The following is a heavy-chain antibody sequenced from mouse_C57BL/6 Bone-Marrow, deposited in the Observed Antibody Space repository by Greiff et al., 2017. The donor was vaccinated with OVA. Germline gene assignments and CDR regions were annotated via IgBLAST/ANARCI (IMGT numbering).Heavy chain of an antibody. D-gene: IGHD2-5*01. CDR1: EYEFPSHD. J-gene: IGHJ2*01. V-gene: IGHV5-2*03. CDR3: ARRGDSNYVRWYFDY. CDR2: INSDGGST. Sequence: EVKLMESGGGLVQPGESLKLSCESNEYEFPSHDLSWVRKTPEKRLEVVADINSDGGSTYYPDTMERRFIISRDNTKKTLYLQMSSLRSEDTALYYCARRGDSNYVRWYFDYWGQGTTLTVSS.